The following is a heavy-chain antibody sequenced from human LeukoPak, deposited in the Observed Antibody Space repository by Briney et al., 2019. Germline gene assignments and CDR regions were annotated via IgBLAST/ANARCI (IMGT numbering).Heavy chain of an antibody. J-gene: IGHJ4*02. D-gene: IGHD3-22*01. CDR2: INHSGST. CDR1: GGSFSGYY. Sequence: SETLSLTCAVYGGSFSGYYWSWIRQPPGKGLEWIGEINHSGSTNYNPSLKSRVTISVDTSKNQFSLKPSSVTAADTAVYYCARRSSGYYGKYDYWGQGTLVTV. CDR3: ARRSSGYYGKYDY. V-gene: IGHV4-34*01.